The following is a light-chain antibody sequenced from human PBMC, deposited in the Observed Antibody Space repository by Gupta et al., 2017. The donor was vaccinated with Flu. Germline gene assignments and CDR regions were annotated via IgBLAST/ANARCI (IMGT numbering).Light chain of an antibody. CDR3: CSYAGSSTFV. V-gene: IGLV2-23*02. Sequence: SITISVTGTSGDGGSYTLVSWYQEHPGKAPKLMLYEVSMRPSGVSNRFSGSKSGNTASLTISGLLAEDEADYYCCSYAGSSTFVFGTGTKVTVL. J-gene: IGLJ1*01. CDR2: EVS. CDR1: SGDGGSYTL.